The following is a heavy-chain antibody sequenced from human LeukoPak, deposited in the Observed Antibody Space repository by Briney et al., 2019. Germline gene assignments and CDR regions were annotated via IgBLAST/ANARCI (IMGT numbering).Heavy chain of an antibody. CDR1: GGSFRGYY. CDR3: ARGVRTYYYGSGSYCRFDY. CDR2: INHSGST. D-gene: IGHD3-10*01. Sequence: SETLSLTCAVYGGSFRGYYWSWIRQPPGKGLEWIGEINHSGSTNYNPSLKSRVTISVDTSKNQFSLKLSSVTAADTAVYYCARGVRTYYYGSGSYCRFDYWGQGTLVTVSS. V-gene: IGHV4-34*01. J-gene: IGHJ4*02.